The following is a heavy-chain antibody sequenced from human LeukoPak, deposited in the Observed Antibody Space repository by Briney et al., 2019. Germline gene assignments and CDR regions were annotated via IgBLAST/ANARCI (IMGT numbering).Heavy chain of an antibody. Sequence: GGSLRLSCAGSGFMLSSYWMSWVRQAPGKGLEWVANIKQDGSEKYYVDSVKGRFTISRDNAKNSLYLQMNSLRAEDTAVYYCARYYGGNSACDYWGQGTLVTVSS. J-gene: IGHJ4*02. CDR2: IKQDGSEK. CDR3: ARYYGGNSACDY. V-gene: IGHV3-7*01. CDR1: GFMLSSYW. D-gene: IGHD4-23*01.